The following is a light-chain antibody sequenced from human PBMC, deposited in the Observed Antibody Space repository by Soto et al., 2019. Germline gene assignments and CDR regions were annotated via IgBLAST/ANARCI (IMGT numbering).Light chain of an antibody. J-gene: IGKJ4*01. V-gene: IGKV3-15*01. CDR3: QQYNTFPLI. CDR1: QSVTDN. Sequence: EILMTQSPATLSVSPGARTNFSCRASQSVTDNLAWYQHKPGQTPRLLIYGASTRATGVPARFSGSGSGTHFSLTISNLQSEDFAVYYCQQYNTFPLIFGGGTKLEIK. CDR2: GAS.